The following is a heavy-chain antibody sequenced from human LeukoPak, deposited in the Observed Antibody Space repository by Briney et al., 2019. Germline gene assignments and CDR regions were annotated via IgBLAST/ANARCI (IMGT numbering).Heavy chain of an antibody. J-gene: IGHJ5*02. CDR1: GGSISSSSYY. V-gene: IGHV4-39*01. D-gene: IGHD2-2*01. CDR3: ARQDIVVVRPFDP. CDR2: IYYSGST. Sequence: PSETLSLTCTVSGGSISSSSYYWGWIRQPPGKGLEWIGSIYYSGSTYYNPSLKSRVTISVDTSKNQFSLKLSSVTAADTAVYYCARQDIVVVRPFDPWGQGTLVTVSS.